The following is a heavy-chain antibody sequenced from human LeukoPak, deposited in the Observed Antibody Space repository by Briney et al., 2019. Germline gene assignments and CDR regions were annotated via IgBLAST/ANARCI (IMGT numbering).Heavy chain of an antibody. J-gene: IGHJ4*02. Sequence: QPGGSLRLSCAASGFTFSSYSMNWVRQAPGKGLEWVSYISSSSSTIYYADSVKGRLTISRDNSKNTLYLQMNSLRAEDTAIYYCAREGRRGNSQFDYWGQGTLVTVSS. V-gene: IGHV3-48*01. D-gene: IGHD2/OR15-2a*01. CDR1: GFTFSSYS. CDR2: ISSSSSTI. CDR3: AREGRRGNSQFDY.